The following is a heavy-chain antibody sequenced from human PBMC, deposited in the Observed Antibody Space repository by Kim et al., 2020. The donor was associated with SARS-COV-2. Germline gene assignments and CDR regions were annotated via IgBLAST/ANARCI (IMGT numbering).Heavy chain of an antibody. D-gene: IGHD5-12*01. Sequence: GGSLRLSCAASGFTFSSYAMHWVRQAPGKGLEWVAVISYDGSNKYYADSVKGRFTISRDNSKNTLYLQMNSLRAEDTAVYYCARAWGGSETFPAGVFDYWGQGTLVTVSS. V-gene: IGHV3-30-3*01. CDR2: ISYDGSNK. J-gene: IGHJ4*02. CDR1: GFTFSSYA. CDR3: ARAWGGSETFPAGVFDY.